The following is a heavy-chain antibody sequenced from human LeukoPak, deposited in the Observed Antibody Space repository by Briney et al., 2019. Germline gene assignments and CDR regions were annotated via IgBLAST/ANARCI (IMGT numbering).Heavy chain of an antibody. J-gene: IGHJ5*02. Sequence: PSETLSLTCAVHGGSFSGYYWSWIRQPPGKGLECIGEINHSGSTNYNPSLKSRATISVDTSKNQFSLKLSSVTAADTAVYYCARSSITMVRGVILNWFGPWGQGTLVTVSS. V-gene: IGHV4-34*01. D-gene: IGHD3-10*01. CDR2: INHSGST. CDR1: GGSFSGYY. CDR3: ARSSITMVRGVILNWFGP.